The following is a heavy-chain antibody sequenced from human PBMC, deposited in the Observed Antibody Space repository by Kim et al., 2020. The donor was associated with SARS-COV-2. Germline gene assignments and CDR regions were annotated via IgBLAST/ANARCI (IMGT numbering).Heavy chain of an antibody. CDR3: ARDLVVRGASAFDI. D-gene: IGHD3-10*01. Sequence: AQKFQGRVTMTRDTSISTAYMEVSRLRSDDTAVYYCARDLVVRGASAFDIWGQGTMVTVSS. J-gene: IGHJ3*02. V-gene: IGHV1-2*02.